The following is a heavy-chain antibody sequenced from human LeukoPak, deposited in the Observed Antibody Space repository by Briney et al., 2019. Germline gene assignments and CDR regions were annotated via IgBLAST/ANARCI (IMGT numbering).Heavy chain of an antibody. CDR3: ARADIGTGVDY. J-gene: IGHJ4*02. CDR2: IIPILGIA. D-gene: IGHD5-12*01. V-gene: IGHV1-69*04. CDR1: GGTFSSYA. Sequence: EASVKVSCKASGGTFSSYAISWVRQAPGQGLEWMGRIIPILGIANYAQKFQGRVTITADKSTSTAYMELSSLRSEDTAVYYCARADIGTGVDYWGQGTLVTVSS.